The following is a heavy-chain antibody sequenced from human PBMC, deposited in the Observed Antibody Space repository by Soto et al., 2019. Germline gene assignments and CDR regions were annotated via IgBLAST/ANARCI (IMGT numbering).Heavy chain of an antibody. CDR3: ARDNGIAGSFDP. V-gene: IGHV3-23*01. Sequence: PGGSLRLSCSPSGFTFSGYAMSWVRQAPGKGLEWVSAISGSGGSTYYADSVKGRFTISRDDAKNSLYLQMNSLRDEDTSVYYCARDNGIAGSFDPWGQGTLVTVSS. CDR2: ISGSGGST. CDR1: GFTFSGYA. J-gene: IGHJ5*02. D-gene: IGHD6-13*01.